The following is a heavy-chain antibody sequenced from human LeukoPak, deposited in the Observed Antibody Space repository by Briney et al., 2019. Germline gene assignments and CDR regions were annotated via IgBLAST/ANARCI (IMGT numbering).Heavy chain of an antibody. D-gene: IGHD4-17*01. CDR2: ISSSSSTI. Sequence: GGSLRLSCAAYGFTFSSYSMNWVRQAPGKGLEWGSYISSSSSTIYYADSVKGRFTISRDNAKNSLYLQINRLRAEDTAVYYCARDPRLSQYYGDYSEVYFDYWGEGTLVTVSS. CDR3: ARDPRLSQYYGDYSEVYFDY. J-gene: IGHJ4*02. CDR1: GFTFSSYS. V-gene: IGHV3-48*01.